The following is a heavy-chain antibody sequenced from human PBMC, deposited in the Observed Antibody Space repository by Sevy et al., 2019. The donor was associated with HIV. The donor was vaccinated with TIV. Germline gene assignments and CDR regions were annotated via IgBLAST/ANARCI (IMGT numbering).Heavy chain of an antibody. J-gene: IGHJ6*02. CDR2: ISHDGINE. V-gene: IGHV3-30*18. CDR1: AFSFSYYG. Sequence: GGSLRLSCIGSAFSFSYYGTHWVRQAPGKGLDWVALISHDGINEYYADSVKGRFTISRDNSKNTVYLEMNSLRNEDTAIYFCANAYSGSYSHSYLYALDVWGQGTTVTVSS. CDR3: ANAYSGSYSHSYLYALDV. D-gene: IGHD1-26*01.